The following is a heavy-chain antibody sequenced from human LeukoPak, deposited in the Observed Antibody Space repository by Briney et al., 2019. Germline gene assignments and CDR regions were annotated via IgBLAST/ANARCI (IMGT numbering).Heavy chain of an antibody. Sequence: AESLKISCQGSGYSFTSYWIGWVRQMPGEGLEWMGIIYPGDSDTTYSPSFQGQVTISADRSVSTAYLQWSSLKASDSAMYYCARGRVGATAYGMDVWGKGTTVTVSS. CDR2: IYPGDSDT. J-gene: IGHJ6*03. CDR1: GYSFTSYW. D-gene: IGHD1-26*01. V-gene: IGHV5-51*01. CDR3: ARGRVGATAYGMDV.